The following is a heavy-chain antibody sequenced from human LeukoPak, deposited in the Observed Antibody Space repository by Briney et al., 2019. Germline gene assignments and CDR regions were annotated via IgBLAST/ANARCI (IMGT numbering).Heavy chain of an antibody. CDR2: IYYSGST. V-gene: IGHV4-31*03. CDR1: CGSISSGGYY. Sequence: SETLSLTCTVSCGSISSGGYYWSWIRQHPGKGLEWIGYIYYSGSTYYNPSLKSRVTISVDTSKNQFSLKLSSVTAADTAVYYCARGLDYYDSSGLTFDYWGQGTLVTVSS. D-gene: IGHD3-22*01. J-gene: IGHJ4*02. CDR3: ARGLDYYDSSGLTFDY.